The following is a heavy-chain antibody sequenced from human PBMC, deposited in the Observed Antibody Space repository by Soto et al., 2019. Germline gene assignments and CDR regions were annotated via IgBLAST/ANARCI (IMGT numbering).Heavy chain of an antibody. CDR1: GFTFSNHW. V-gene: IGHV3-74*01. CDR3: ARGIQYRYGMDV. Sequence: EVQLVESGGGLVQPGGSLRLSCSVAGFTFSNHWMHWVRQAPGKGLVWVSRINSDGSSTFYAYSVKGRFTISRDNAKNTGYLQMNSLRGDDTAVYYFARGIQYRYGMDVWGQGTTVTVSS. CDR2: INSDGSST. J-gene: IGHJ6*02. D-gene: IGHD5-18*01.